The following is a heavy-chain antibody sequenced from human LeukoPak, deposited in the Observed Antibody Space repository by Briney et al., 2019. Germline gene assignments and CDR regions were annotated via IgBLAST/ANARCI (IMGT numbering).Heavy chain of an antibody. J-gene: IGHJ4*02. CDR1: GYTFTNYA. V-gene: IGHV7-4-1*02. D-gene: IGHD2-2*01. CDR3: TREGWGYCGITNSIDY. Sequence: ASVKVSCEASGYTFTNYAFNWVRQAPGQGLEWMGWINPNTGNPTYAQGFPKRFVISSDTSVSTAYLQISSLKAEDTAVYYCTREGWGYCGITNSIDYSGEGSLVTLS. CDR2: INPNTGNP.